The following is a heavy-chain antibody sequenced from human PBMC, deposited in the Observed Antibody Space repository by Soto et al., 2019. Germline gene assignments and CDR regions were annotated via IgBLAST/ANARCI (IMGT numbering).Heavy chain of an antibody. J-gene: IGHJ4*02. Sequence: ASVKVSYKASGGTFSSYAISWVRQAPGQGLEWMGGIIPIFGTANYAQKFQGRVTITADESTSTAYMELSSLRSEDTAVYYCASSYDFWSGYYTYFDYWGQGTLVTVSS. V-gene: IGHV1-69*13. CDR1: GGTFSSYA. CDR2: IIPIFGTA. D-gene: IGHD3-3*01. CDR3: ASSYDFWSGYYTYFDY.